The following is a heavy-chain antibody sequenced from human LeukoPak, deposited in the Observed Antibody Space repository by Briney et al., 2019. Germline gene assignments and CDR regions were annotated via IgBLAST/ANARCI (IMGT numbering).Heavy chain of an antibody. CDR3: ATDLKKGDSGCFDY. CDR1: GYTFTSYG. J-gene: IGHJ4*02. Sequence: ASVKVSCKASGYTFTSYGISWVRQAPGQGLEWMGWINTNTGNPTYAQGFTGRFVFSLDTSVSTAYLHISSLEAEDTAIYYCATDLKKGDSGCFDYWGQGTLVTVSS. V-gene: IGHV7-4-1*02. D-gene: IGHD6-19*01. CDR2: INTNTGNP.